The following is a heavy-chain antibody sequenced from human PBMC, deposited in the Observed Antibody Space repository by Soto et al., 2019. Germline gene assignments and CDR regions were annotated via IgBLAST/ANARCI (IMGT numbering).Heavy chain of an antibody. V-gene: IGHV4-34*09. CDR2: INPSGST. J-gene: IGHJ6*02. Sequence: PSETLSLTCAVYGGSFSGYYWSWIRQPPGKGLEWIGEINPSGSTNYNPSLKSRVTISVDTSKNQFSLKLSSVTAADTAVYYCARGGINDYGDNHYYYYGMDVWGQGTTVTVSS. CDR3: ARGGINDYGDNHYYYYGMDV. D-gene: IGHD4-17*01. CDR1: GGSFSGYY.